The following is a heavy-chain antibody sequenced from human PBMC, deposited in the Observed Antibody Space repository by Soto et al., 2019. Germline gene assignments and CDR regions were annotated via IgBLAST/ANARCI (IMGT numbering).Heavy chain of an antibody. CDR3: ASQLSPIRIAVAANGDFDY. J-gene: IGHJ4*02. V-gene: IGHV1-2*02. D-gene: IGHD6-19*01. Sequence: QVQLVQSGAEVKKPGASVKVSCKASGYTFTGYYMHWVRQAPGQGLEWMGWINPNSGGTNYAQKVQGRVTMTRDTSISTAYMELSRLRSDDTAVYYCASQLSPIRIAVAANGDFDYWGQGTLVTVSS. CDR2: INPNSGGT. CDR1: GYTFTGYY.